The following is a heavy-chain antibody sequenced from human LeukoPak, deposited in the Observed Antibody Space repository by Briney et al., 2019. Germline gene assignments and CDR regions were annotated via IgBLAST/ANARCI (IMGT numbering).Heavy chain of an antibody. CDR2: IYYSGST. V-gene: IGHV4-59*01. CDR3: ARVAPIAVDCDYYFYGMDV. CDR1: GGSINSYY. Sequence: SETLSLTCTVSGGSINSYYWSWIRQPPGKGLEWIGYIYYSGSTNYNPSLKSRVTISVDTSKNQFSLKLSSVTAADTAVYYCARVAPIAVDCDYYFYGMDVWGQGTTVTVSS. D-gene: IGHD6-19*01. J-gene: IGHJ6*02.